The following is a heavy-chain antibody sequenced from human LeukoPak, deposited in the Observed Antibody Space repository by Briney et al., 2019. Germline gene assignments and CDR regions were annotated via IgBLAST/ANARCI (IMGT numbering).Heavy chain of an antibody. D-gene: IGHD6-19*01. CDR3: TSSLPGVDSGGWYYY. V-gene: IGHV3-73*01. CDR1: GFTFSGSA. CDR2: IRSKASSYAT. J-gene: IGHJ4*02. Sequence: GGSLRLSCAASGFTFSGSAMHWVRQASGKGLEWVGRIRSKASSYATEYGVSVKGRFTISRDDSKNTAYLQMNSLKTEDTAVYYCTSSLPGVDSGGWYYYWGQGTLVTVSS.